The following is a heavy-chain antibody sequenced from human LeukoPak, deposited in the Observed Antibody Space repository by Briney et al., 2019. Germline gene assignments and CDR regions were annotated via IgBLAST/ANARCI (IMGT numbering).Heavy chain of an antibody. CDR1: GFTFSSYS. CDR3: ARDVLRGWFDP. CDR2: ISSSSSTI. D-gene: IGHD2-8*01. V-gene: IGHV3-48*04. Sequence: PGGSLRLSCVASGFTFSSYSMNWVRQAPGKGLEWVSYISSSSSTIYYADSVKGRFTISRDNAKNSLYLQMNSLRAEDTAVYYCARDVLRGWFDPWGQGTLVTVSS. J-gene: IGHJ5*02.